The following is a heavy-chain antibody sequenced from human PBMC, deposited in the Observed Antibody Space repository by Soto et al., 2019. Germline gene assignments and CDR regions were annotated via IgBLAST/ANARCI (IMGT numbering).Heavy chain of an antibody. D-gene: IGHD1-1*01. V-gene: IGHV4-34*01. CDR2: MSHSGGT. CDR3: ARVERGTATTVVHSFDI. CDR1: GGFVSSGSYY. J-gene: IGHJ3*02. Sequence: QVQLQQWGAGLLKPSETLSLTCAVYGGFVSSGSYYWSWIRQPPGKGLEWIGEMSHSGGTHFNPSLKSLVTMSVDTSKNQVSLKMSSVTAADTALYYCARVERGTATTVVHSFDIWGRGTMVTVSS.